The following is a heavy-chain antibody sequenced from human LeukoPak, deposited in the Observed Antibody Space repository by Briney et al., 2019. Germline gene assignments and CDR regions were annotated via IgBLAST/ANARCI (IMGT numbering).Heavy chain of an antibody. J-gene: IGHJ6*04. CDR1: GFTFSNYW. CDR2: IRQGGSDK. Sequence: GSLRLSCAASGFTFSNYWMSWVRQAPGKGLEWVANIRQGGSDKFYVDSVKGRFTISRDNAKNSLYLQMNSLRAEDTAVYYCAELGITMIGGVWGKGTTVTISS. CDR3: AELGITMIGGV. V-gene: IGHV3-7*01. D-gene: IGHD3-10*02.